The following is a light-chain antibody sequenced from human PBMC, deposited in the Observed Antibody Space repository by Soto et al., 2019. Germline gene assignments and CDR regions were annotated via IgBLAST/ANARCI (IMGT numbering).Light chain of an antibody. CDR3: CSFAGGSTYVV. CDR2: EVT. CDR1: SSDVGNYEL. Sequence: QSALTQPASVSGSPGQSITISCIGTSSDVGNYELVSWYQQLPGKAPKLIIYEVTKRPSGVPNRFSGSKSGNTASLTISGLLAEDEADYHCCSFAGGSTYVVFGGGPKLTDL. J-gene: IGLJ2*01. V-gene: IGLV2-23*02.